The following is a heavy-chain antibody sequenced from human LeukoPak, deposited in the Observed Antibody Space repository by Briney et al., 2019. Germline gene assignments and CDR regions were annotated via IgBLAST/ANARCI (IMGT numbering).Heavy chain of an antibody. CDR3: ARDLYYGSGSYYRGGFPIEGAFDI. J-gene: IGHJ3*02. D-gene: IGHD3-10*01. V-gene: IGHV3-21*01. CDR1: GFTFSSYS. CDR2: ISSSSSYI. Sequence: GGSLRLSCAASGFTFSSYSMNWVRQAPGKGLEWVSSISSSSSYIYYADSVKGRLTISRDNAKNSLYLQMNSLRAEDTAVYYCARDLYYGSGSYYRGGFPIEGAFDIWGQGTMVTVSS.